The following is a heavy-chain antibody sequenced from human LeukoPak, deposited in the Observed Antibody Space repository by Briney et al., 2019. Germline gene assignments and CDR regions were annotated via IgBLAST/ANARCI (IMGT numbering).Heavy chain of an antibody. V-gene: IGHV1-69*05. CDR1: GGTFSSYA. Sequence: GASVKVSCKASGGTFSSYAISWVRQAPGQGIEWMGRIIPIFGTANYAQKFQGRVTITTDESTGTAYMELSSLRSEDTAVYYCARDRTAYDFWSGEGDWFDPWGQGTLVTVSS. CDR2: IIPIFGTA. D-gene: IGHD3-3*01. J-gene: IGHJ5*02. CDR3: ARDRTAYDFWSGEGDWFDP.